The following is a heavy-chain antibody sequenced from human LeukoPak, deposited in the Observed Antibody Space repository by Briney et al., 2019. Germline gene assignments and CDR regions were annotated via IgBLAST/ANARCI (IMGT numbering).Heavy chain of an antibody. V-gene: IGHV3-30*02. CDR1: GFTFSSYG. CDR3: AKDKGLSGEVDDAFDI. Sequence: GGSLRLSCAASGFTFSSYGMHWVRQAPGKGLEWVAFIRYDGSNKYYADSVKGRFTISRDNSKNTLYLQMNSLRAEDTAVYYCAKDKGLSGEVDDAFDIWGQGTMVTVSS. J-gene: IGHJ3*02. CDR2: IRYDGSNK. D-gene: IGHD3-16*01.